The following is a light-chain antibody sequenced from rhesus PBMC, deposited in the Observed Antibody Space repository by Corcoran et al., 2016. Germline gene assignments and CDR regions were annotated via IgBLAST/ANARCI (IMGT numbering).Light chain of an antibody. CDR3: QETSNLWT. CDR1: QNVGTF. J-gene: IGKJ1*01. Sequence: IVMTQSPATLSLSPGERATLSCRASQNVGTFLAWYQQKPGQSPRLMIYGASTRATGNPDRFSGSGSGPDFTLTISGLEAEDFAFYFCQETSNLWTFGQGTEVELK. CDR2: GAS. V-gene: IGKV3-31*02.